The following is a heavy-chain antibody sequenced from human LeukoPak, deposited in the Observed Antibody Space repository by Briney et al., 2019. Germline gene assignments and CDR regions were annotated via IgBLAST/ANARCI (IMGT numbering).Heavy chain of an antibody. J-gene: IGHJ5*02. CDR1: GGTFSSYA. CDR3: ARDFVGGYSGYDNNWFDP. D-gene: IGHD5-12*01. V-gene: IGHV1-69*01. CDR2: IIPIFGTA. Sequence: ASVKVSCKASGGTFSSYAISWVRQAPGQGLEWMGGIIPIFGTANYAQKFQGRVTITADESTSTAYMELSSLRSEDTAVYYCARDFVGGYSGYDNNWFDPWGQGTLVTVSS.